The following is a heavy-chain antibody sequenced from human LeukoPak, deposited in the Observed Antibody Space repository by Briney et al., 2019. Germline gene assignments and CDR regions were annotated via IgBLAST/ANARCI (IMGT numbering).Heavy chain of an antibody. J-gene: IGHJ4*02. Sequence: TSETLSLTCTVSGGSISSYYWSWIRQPPGKGLEWIGEINHSGSTNYNPSLKSRVTISVDTSKNQFSLKLSSVTAADTAVYYCARDTLKQQLVKTRQFDYWGQGTLVTVSS. D-gene: IGHD6-13*01. CDR3: ARDTLKQQLVKTRQFDY. CDR2: INHSGST. V-gene: IGHV4-34*01. CDR1: GGSISSYY.